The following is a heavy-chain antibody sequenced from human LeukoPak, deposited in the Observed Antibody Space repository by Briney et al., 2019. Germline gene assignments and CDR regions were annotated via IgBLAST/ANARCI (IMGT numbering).Heavy chain of an antibody. V-gene: IGHV4-34*01. Sequence: SETLSLTCAVYGGSFSGYYWSWIRQPPGKGLEWIGEINHSGSTNYNPSLKSRVTISVDTSKNQFSLKLSSVTAADTAVYYCARGRGYSYGAFYYYYYYMDVWGKGTTVTVSS. CDR1: GGSFSGYY. CDR3: ARGRGYSYGAFYYYYYYMDV. J-gene: IGHJ6*03. CDR2: INHSGST. D-gene: IGHD5-18*01.